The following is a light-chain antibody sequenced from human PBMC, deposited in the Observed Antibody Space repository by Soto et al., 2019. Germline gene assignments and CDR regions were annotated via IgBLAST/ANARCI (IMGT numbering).Light chain of an antibody. CDR3: HQYSSTPPT. V-gene: IGKV4-1*01. J-gene: IGKJ1*01. CDR2: WAS. Sequence: DIVMTQSPDSLAVSLGERATINCKSSRNLLYSSNNKNHLAWYQQKPGQPPKLLISWASTREFGVPDRFSGSGSETDFTLTISSLQAEDVAVYFCHQYSSTPPTFGQGTKVEIK. CDR1: RNLLYSSNNKNH.